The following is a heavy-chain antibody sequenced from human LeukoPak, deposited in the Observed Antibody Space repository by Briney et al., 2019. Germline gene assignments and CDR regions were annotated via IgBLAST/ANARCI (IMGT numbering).Heavy chain of an antibody. CDR3: GRDWKLDY. J-gene: IGHJ4*02. CDR2: IGDNGVDT. CDR1: GFTFSSYA. Sequence: GGSLRLSCAVSGFTFSSYAMSWVRQAPGKGLEWVSAIGDNGVDTKYADSVKGRFTISRDNSRNTPYLQLNSLRVEDTAIYYCGRDWKLDYWGQGTLVTVSS. D-gene: IGHD1-1*01. V-gene: IGHV3-23*01.